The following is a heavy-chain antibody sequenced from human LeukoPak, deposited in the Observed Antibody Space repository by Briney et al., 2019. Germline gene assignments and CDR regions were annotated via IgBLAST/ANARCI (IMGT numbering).Heavy chain of an antibody. CDR3: ASLDPNLNYYDSSGSYTKTFDY. CDR2: INHSGST. V-gene: IGHV4-34*01. J-gene: IGHJ4*02. CDR1: GGSFSGYY. D-gene: IGHD3-22*01. Sequence: SETLSLTCAVYGGSFSGYYWSWIRQPPGKGLEWIGEINHSGSTNYNPSLKSRVTISVDTSKNQFSLKLSSVTAADTAVYYCASLDPNLNYYDSSGSYTKTFDYWGQGTLVTVSS.